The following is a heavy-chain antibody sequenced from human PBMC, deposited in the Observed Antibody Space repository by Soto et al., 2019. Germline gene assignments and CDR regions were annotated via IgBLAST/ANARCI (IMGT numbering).Heavy chain of an antibody. D-gene: IGHD4-17*01. Sequence: PGGSLRLSCAASGFTFSNAWMSWVRQAPGKGLEWVGRIKSKTDGGTTDYAAPVKGRFTISRDDSKNTLYLQMNSLKTEDTAVYYCTTDKAVTTFLYYYYMDVWGKGTTVTVSS. CDR1: GFTFSNAW. V-gene: IGHV3-15*01. CDR2: IKSKTDGGTT. CDR3: TTDKAVTTFLYYYYMDV. J-gene: IGHJ6*03.